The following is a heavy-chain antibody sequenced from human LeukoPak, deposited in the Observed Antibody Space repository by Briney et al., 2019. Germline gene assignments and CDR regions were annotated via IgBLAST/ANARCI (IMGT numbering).Heavy chain of an antibody. Sequence: ASVKVSCKASGYTFTSYYMHWVRQAPGHGLEWMGIINPSGGSTSYAQKFQGRVTMTRDTSTSTVYMELSSLRSEDTAVYYCAYRIAGAGTQFDYWGQGNLVTVSS. CDR1: GYTFTSYY. D-gene: IGHD6-19*01. J-gene: IGHJ4*02. CDR2: INPSGGST. CDR3: AYRIAGAGTQFDY. V-gene: IGHV1-46*01.